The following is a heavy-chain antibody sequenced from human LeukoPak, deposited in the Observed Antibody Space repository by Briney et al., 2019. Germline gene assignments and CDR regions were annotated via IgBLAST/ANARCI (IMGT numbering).Heavy chain of an antibody. V-gene: IGHV3-13*01. CDR1: GFTLGSHD. Sequence: GGSLRLSCTASGFTLGSHDMHWVRQTTGEGLEWVAAIASGFQTFYAGSVKGPFTVSREDAKNSLYLQMNSLRAGDTAVYYCVREARGYHYTYFDYWGQGTLVTVSS. CDR2: IASGFQT. D-gene: IGHD5-18*01. J-gene: IGHJ4*02. CDR3: VREARGYHYTYFDY.